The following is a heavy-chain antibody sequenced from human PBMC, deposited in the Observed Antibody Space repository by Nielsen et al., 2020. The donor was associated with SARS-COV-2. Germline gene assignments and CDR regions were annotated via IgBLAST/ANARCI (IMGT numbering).Heavy chain of an antibody. CDR3: AREVRLGNYWFFDL. Sequence: ILSLTCTVSGGAISSYYWTWIRQPPEKGLEWIAYIYDSGNTNYNPSLKSRVTISVDTSRNQFSLRLSSVTAADTAVYYCAREVRLGNYWFFDLWGRGTLVTVSS. V-gene: IGHV4-59*13. D-gene: IGHD1-1*01. J-gene: IGHJ2*01. CDR2: IYDSGNT. CDR1: GGAISSYY.